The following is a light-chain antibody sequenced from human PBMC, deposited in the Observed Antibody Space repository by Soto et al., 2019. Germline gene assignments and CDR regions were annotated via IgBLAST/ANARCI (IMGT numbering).Light chain of an antibody. CDR1: QSISRN. V-gene: IGKV1-39*01. CDR2: AAS. J-gene: IGKJ1*01. CDR3: QQSYNTPPT. Sequence: DIQMTQSPSSLSASVGDRVTITCRASQSISRNLNWYQQKQGKAPTLLIYAASSLQSGVPSRFSGSGSETDFTLTISSLQPEDFAVYYCQQSYNTPPTFGQGTKVEIK.